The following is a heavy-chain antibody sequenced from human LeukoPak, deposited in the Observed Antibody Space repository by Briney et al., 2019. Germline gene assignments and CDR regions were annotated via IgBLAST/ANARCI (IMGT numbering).Heavy chain of an antibody. Sequence: PSETLSLTCTDPRGSISSYYWSSIRQPPGKGLEWIGYIYYSGSTNYNPSLKSRVTISVDTSKNQFSLKLSSVTAADTAVYYCAAGSSGWYWFFDLWGRGTLVTVSS. D-gene: IGHD6-19*01. J-gene: IGHJ2*01. CDR1: RGSISSYY. V-gene: IGHV4-59*01. CDR2: IYYSGST. CDR3: AAGSSGWYWFFDL.